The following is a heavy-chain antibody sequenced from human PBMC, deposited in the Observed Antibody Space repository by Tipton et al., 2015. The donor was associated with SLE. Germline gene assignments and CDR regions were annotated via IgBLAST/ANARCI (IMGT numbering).Heavy chain of an antibody. CDR3: AKRSVVGAFDI. J-gene: IGHJ3*02. CDR1: GDSVSSSSYS. V-gene: IGHV4-39*07. CDR2: IYYSGST. Sequence: TLSLTCTVSGDSVSSSSYSWVWILQPPGKGLVWIVGIYYSGSTYYNPSLKSRVTISVDTSKNQFSLKLSSVTAADTAVYYCAKRSVVGAFDIWGQGTMVTVSS. D-gene: IGHD1-26*01.